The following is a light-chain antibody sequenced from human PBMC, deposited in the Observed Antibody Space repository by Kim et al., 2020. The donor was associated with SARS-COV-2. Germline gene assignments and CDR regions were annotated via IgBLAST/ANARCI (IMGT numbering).Light chain of an antibody. Sequence: EIVLTQSPGTLSLSPGERATLSCRASQRISSNYLAWYQQKPGKAPSLLIYVASSRAPGIPDRFSGSGSGTDFTLTISRLEPEDFAVYYCQQYGNSFRTFGQGTKVDIK. J-gene: IGKJ1*01. CDR1: QRISSNY. V-gene: IGKV3-20*01. CDR3: QQYGNSFRT. CDR2: VAS.